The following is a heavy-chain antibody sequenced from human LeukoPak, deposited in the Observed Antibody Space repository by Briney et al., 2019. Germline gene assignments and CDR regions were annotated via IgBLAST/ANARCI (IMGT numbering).Heavy chain of an antibody. CDR3: VRLQPNTGEWAFDI. CDR1: SGSISSYY. Sequence: SETLSLTCTVSSGSISSYYWSWIRQPPGEGLEWIGYISNSGSTNYNPSLKSRVPMSVDTSKNQLSLRLSSVTAADTAVYHCVRLQPNTGEWAFDIWGQGTMVSVSS. D-gene: IGHD1-1*01. V-gene: IGHV4-59*01. J-gene: IGHJ3*02. CDR2: ISNSGST.